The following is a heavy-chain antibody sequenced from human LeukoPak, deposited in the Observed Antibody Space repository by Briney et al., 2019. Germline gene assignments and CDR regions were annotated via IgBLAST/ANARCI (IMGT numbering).Heavy chain of an antibody. J-gene: IGHJ4*02. V-gene: IGHV3-48*03. D-gene: IGHD2-21*01. CDR3: ASQGGEHFDY. CDR1: GFTFSRNW. Sequence: GGSLRLSCAASGFTFSRNWMTWVRQAPGKGLEWVSYISSSGSTIYYEDSVKGRFTISRDNAKNSLYLQMNSLRAEDTAVYYCASQGGEHFDYWGQGTLVSVSS. CDR2: ISSSGSTI.